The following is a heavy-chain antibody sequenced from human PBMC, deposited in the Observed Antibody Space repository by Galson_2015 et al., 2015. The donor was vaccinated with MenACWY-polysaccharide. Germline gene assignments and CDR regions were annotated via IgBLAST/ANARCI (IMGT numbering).Heavy chain of an antibody. CDR1: GFSISTYW. D-gene: IGHD2-15*01. Sequence: SLRLSCAASGFSISTYWMHWVRQVPGKGLMRVSRINSDGSSATYADSVRGRLTFSRDNTKNTVYLQLNSLRVEDTAVYYCARGLCSGGSCLRWDDAFDFRGQGTMVIVSS. CDR2: INSDGSSA. J-gene: IGHJ3*01. V-gene: IGHV3-74*03. CDR3: ARGLCSGGSCLRWDDAFDF.